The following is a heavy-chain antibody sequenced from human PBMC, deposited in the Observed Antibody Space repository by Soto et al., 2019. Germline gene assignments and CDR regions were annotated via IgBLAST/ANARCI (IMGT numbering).Heavy chain of an antibody. CDR2: IYHSGST. Sequence: LIRQQPGKGLEWLGYIYHSGSTYSNPSLKGRATISVDRSKNHFSLRLSSVTAADTAVYYGARGRSTSCYPNFAPWRQGTLVTVTS. D-gene: IGHD2-2*01. CDR3: ARGRSTSCYPNFAP. V-gene: IGHV4-30-2*01. J-gene: IGHJ5*02.